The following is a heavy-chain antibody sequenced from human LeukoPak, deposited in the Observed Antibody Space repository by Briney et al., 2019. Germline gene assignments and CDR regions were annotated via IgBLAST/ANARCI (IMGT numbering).Heavy chain of an antibody. J-gene: IGHJ3*02. CDR3: ARGVIVAGLGFDI. CDR2: IWYDGSNK. D-gene: IGHD3-22*01. V-gene: IGHV3-33*01. CDR1: GFTFSSYG. Sequence: PGGSLRLSCAASGFTFSSYGMHWVRQAPGKGLEWVAVIWYDGSNKYYADSVKGRFTISRDNSKNTLYLQMNSLRAGDTAVYYCARGVIVAGLGFDIWGQGTMVTVSS.